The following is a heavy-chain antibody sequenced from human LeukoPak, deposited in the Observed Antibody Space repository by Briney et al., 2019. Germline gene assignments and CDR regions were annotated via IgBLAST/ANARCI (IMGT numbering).Heavy chain of an antibody. Sequence: GGSLRLSCAVSGFTFSSYGMHWVRQAPGKGLEWVAALSHDGNNEFYADSVKGRFTISRDNSENIVYLQMNNLRAEDTAVYYCAGRVTGYSSGYVYWGQGTLVTVSS. J-gene: IGHJ4*02. CDR2: LSHDGNNE. CDR1: GFTFSSYG. V-gene: IGHV3-30*03. CDR3: AGRVTGYSSGYVY. D-gene: IGHD5-18*01.